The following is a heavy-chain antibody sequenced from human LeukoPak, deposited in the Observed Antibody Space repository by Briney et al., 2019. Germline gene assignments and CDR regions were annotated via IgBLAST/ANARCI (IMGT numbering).Heavy chain of an antibody. CDR1: GGSISSGGYY. CDR2: IYYSGST. CDR3: ARDPPPEDGNNAFDI. V-gene: IGHV4-31*03. J-gene: IGHJ3*02. Sequence: PSETLSLTCTVSGGSISSGGYYWSWTRQHPGKGLEWIGYIYYSGSTYYNPSLKSRVTISVDTSKNQFSLKLSSVTAADTAVYYCARDPPPEDGNNAFDIWGQGTMVTVSS. D-gene: IGHD5-24*01.